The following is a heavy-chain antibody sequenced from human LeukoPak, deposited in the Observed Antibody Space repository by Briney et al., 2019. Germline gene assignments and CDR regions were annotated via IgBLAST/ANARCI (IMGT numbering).Heavy chain of an antibody. CDR2: INWNGGTT. CDR3: ARFRHNDYYGSGSPTEIGVFDP. CDR1: GFTFDDYG. Sequence: PGGSLRLSCAASGFTFDDYGMGWVRQAPGKGLEWVSGINWNGGTTEYGDSVKGRFTISRDNAKNSLYLQMNSLRAEDTAVYYCARFRHNDYYGSGSPTEIGVFDPLGQGTLVTVSS. D-gene: IGHD3-10*01. V-gene: IGHV3-20*04. J-gene: IGHJ5*02.